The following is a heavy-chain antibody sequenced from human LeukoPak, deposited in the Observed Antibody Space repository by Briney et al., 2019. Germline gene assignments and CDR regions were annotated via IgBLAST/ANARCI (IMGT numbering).Heavy chain of an antibody. J-gene: IGHJ4*02. D-gene: IGHD6-19*01. Sequence: ASVKVSCKASGYTFTSYAMNWVRQAPGQGLEWMGWINTNTGNPTYAQGFTGRFVFSLDTSVSTAYLQISSLKAEDTAVYYCARDYLGVAVAGNSYFDYWGQGTLVTVSS. CDR1: GYTFTSYA. CDR2: INTNTGNP. CDR3: ARDYLGVAVAGNSYFDY. V-gene: IGHV7-4-1*02.